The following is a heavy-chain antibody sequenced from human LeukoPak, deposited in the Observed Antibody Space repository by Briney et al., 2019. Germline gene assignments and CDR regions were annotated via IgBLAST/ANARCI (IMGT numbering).Heavy chain of an antibody. CDR1: GFTFSSYA. CDR2: ISGSGDNT. CDR3: AKVRPRSIAVAGTYYFDY. V-gene: IGHV3-23*01. J-gene: IGHJ4*02. D-gene: IGHD6-19*01. Sequence: GGSLRLSCAASGFTFSSYAMNWVRQAPGKGLEWVSIISGSGDNTYYPDSVKGRFTISRDNSKNTLYLQMNSLTAEDTAVYYCAKVRPRSIAVAGTYYFDYWGQGTLVTVSS.